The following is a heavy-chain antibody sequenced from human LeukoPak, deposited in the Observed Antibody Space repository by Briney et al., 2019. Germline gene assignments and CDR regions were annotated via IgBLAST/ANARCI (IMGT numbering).Heavy chain of an antibody. J-gene: IGHJ4*02. D-gene: IGHD3-3*01. Sequence: SETLSLTCAVYDGSLSGHHWSWMRQPPGKGLEWIGEINDSGSTNYNPSLKSRVNISVDTSKIQFSLKLSSVTAADTAVYYCVRHTTILGHFAYWGQGTLVTVSS. CDR2: INDSGST. CDR1: DGSLSGHH. CDR3: VRHTTILGHFAY. V-gene: IGHV4-34*01.